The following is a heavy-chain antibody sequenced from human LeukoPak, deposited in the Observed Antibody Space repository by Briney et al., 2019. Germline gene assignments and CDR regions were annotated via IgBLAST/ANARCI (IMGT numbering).Heavy chain of an antibody. V-gene: IGHV1-2*02. CDR3: ARDRILASGYSRNDY. D-gene: IGHD3-3*01. J-gene: IGHJ4*02. Sequence: ASVKVSCKASVDTFTGYYMHWVRQAPGQGLEWMGWIRHNSGGTKYAQKLQGRDTMTRDTSISTAYMELSRLRSADTAVYYCARDRILASGYSRNDYWSQGTLVTVSS. CDR2: IRHNSGGT. CDR1: VDTFTGYY.